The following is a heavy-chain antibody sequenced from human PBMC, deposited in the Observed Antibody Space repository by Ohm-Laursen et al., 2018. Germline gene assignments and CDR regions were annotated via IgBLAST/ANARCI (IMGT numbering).Heavy chain of an antibody. CDR3: AKSDWFDP. CDR2: FKSDGSST. CDR1: GFTLSSYW. Sequence: SLRLSCTASGFTLSSYWMHWVRHAPGKGLVWVSRFKSDGSSTSYADSVKGRFTISRDNAKNTLYLQMNSLRTEDTAVYYCAKSDWFDPWGQGTLVTVSS. V-gene: IGHV3-74*01. J-gene: IGHJ5*02.